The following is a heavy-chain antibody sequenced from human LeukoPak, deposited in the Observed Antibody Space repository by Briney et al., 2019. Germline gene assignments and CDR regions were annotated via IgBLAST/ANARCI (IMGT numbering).Heavy chain of an antibody. CDR2: INWNGDTT. CDR3: ARQTRGYVYYFDY. Sequence: GGSLRLSCAASGFPFQDSGLSWVRQAPGKGLEWISGINWNGDTTVYADSVKGRFTISRDNAKNSLYLQMNSLRADDTAFYYCARQTRGYVYYFDYWGQGALVTVSS. V-gene: IGHV3-20*04. D-gene: IGHD2-2*01. J-gene: IGHJ4*02. CDR1: GFPFQDSG.